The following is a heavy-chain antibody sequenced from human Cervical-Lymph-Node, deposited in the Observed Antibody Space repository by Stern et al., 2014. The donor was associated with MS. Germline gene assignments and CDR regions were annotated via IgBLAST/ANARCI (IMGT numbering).Heavy chain of an antibody. V-gene: IGHV3-30-3*01. CDR2: TSYDGSNK. D-gene: IGHD4-17*01. CDR3: ARGDDYGAPTYWYLDL. CDR1: GFTFSSHT. Sequence: QVQLVESGGGVVQPGRSLRLSCAASGFTFSSHTMHWVRQAPGKGLEWVAVTSYDGSNKYYADSVKGRFTISRDNSRKTLFLQMNSLRIEDTAVFYCARGDDYGAPTYWYLDLWGRGTLVTVSS. J-gene: IGHJ2*01.